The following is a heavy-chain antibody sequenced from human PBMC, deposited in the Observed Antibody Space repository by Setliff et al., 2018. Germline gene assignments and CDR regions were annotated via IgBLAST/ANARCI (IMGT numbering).Heavy chain of an antibody. Sequence: SETLSLTCTVSGDSISDASIMAWIRQPPGKGLEWIGYVYYSGIANYSPSLKSRLTISVDTSKNQFSLKLRSVTAADTAVYYCARGGTFRYFDYWGQGTPVTVSS. CDR1: GDSISDAS. D-gene: IGHD5-12*01. CDR3: ARGGTFRYFDY. CDR2: VYYSGIA. J-gene: IGHJ4*02. V-gene: IGHV4-59*01.